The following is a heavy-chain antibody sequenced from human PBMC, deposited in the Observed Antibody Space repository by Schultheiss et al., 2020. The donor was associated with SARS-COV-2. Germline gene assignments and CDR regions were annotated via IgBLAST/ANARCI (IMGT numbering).Heavy chain of an antibody. J-gene: IGHJ5*02. V-gene: IGHV3-33*08. Sequence: GESLKISCAASGFTFSSYGMHWVRQAPGKGLERVAVIWYDGSNKYYADSVKGRFTISRDNSKYTLYLQMNSLRVEDTAVYYWARGVGAAAGTNWFDRWGQGRLVTVSS. CDR3: ARGVGAAAGTNWFDR. CDR2: IWYDGSNK. CDR1: GFTFSSYG. D-gene: IGHD6-13*01.